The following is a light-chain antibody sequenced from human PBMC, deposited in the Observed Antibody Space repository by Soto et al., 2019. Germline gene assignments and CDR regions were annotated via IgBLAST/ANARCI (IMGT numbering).Light chain of an antibody. CDR1: QSVSSY. Sequence: EIVVTQSPATLSLSPGERATLSCRASQSVSSYLAWYQQKPGQAPRLLIYDASNRATGIPARFSGSGSGTDFTLTISSLEPEDFAVYYCQVRTNWSIAFGRGTRLEIK. CDR3: QVRTNWSIA. J-gene: IGKJ5*01. CDR2: DAS. V-gene: IGKV3-11*01.